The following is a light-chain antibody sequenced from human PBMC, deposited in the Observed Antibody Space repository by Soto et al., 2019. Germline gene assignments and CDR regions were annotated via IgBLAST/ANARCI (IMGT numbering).Light chain of an antibody. Sequence: IVLSQSPCTLSLSPGERGTLSCRASQSIRSSYLAWYKQKPGQPPGVLLYRTFSRATGIPDRLSGSGSGTEFTLTISRMQPEDFAVYYCQQYGSSLIFGQGTRLEIK. V-gene: IGKV3-20*01. CDR1: QSIRSSY. J-gene: IGKJ5*01. CDR2: RTF. CDR3: QQYGSSLI.